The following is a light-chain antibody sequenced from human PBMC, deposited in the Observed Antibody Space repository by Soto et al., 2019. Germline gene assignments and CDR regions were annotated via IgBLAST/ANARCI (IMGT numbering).Light chain of an antibody. CDR3: AAWDDSLRGVV. Sequence: QSVLTQPPSASATPGQRVTISCSGSTSNIEKFYVYWYQQLPGTAPKLLVYRDNQRPSGVPDRFSGSKSGTSASLGISGLRSDDEADYYCAAWDDSLRGVVFGGGTKLTVL. CDR1: TSNIEKFY. CDR2: RDN. V-gene: IGLV1-47*01. J-gene: IGLJ2*01.